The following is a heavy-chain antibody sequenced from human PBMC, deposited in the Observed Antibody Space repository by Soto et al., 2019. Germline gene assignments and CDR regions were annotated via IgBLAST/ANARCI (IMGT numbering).Heavy chain of an antibody. CDR2: INPSGGST. CDR3: ARGEYGIVVVPAAWGFFDY. Sequence: ASVKVSCKASGYTFTRHYMHWVRQAPGQGLEWMGIINPSGGSTSYAQNFQGRVTMTRDTSTSTVYMELSSLRSEDTAVYYCARGEYGIVVVPAAWGFFDYWGQGTLVTVSS. V-gene: IGHV1-46*01. CDR1: GYTFTRHY. J-gene: IGHJ4*02. D-gene: IGHD2-2*01.